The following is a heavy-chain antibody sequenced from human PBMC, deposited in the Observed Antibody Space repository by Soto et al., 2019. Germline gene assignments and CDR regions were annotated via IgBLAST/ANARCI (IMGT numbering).Heavy chain of an antibody. CDR3: EHRTSLWFGLV. D-gene: IGHD3-10*01. CDR1: GFSLSTSGVG. CDR2: IYWNDDK. Sequence: SGPTLVNPPQTLTLTCPFSGFSLSTSGVGVGCIRQPPGKALEWLALIYWNDDKRYSPSLKSRLTITKDTSKHEMVLTMTNMDPVDTATYYCEHRTSLWFGLVWGQGTTVTVS. J-gene: IGHJ6*02. V-gene: IGHV2-5*01.